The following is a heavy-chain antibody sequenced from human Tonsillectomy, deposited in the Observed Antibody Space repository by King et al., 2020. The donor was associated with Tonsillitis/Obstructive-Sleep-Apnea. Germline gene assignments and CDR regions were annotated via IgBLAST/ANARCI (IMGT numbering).Heavy chain of an antibody. CDR1: GFIFSNAW. J-gene: IGHJ4*02. CDR2: IKSKMDGGTT. CDR3: TTAPWPSDY. V-gene: IGHV3-15*01. Sequence: VQLVESGGGLIKPGGSLRLSCAAFGFIFSNAWMNWVRQAPGKGLEWVGHIKSKMDGGTTDYAAPVKGRFTMSRDDSKNTVYLQMNSLKTEDTAVYYCTTAPWPSDYWGQGTLVTVSS. D-gene: IGHD5-12*01.